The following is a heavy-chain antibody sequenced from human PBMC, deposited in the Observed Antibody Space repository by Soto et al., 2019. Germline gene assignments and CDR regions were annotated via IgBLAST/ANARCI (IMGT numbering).Heavy chain of an antibody. CDR2: IYYSGST. CDR3: ARVSQGAFDI. V-gene: IGHV4-31*03. J-gene: IGHJ3*02. Sequence: SETLSLTCPVSGGSISSGGYYWSWIRQHPGKGLEWIGYIYYSGSTYYNPSLKSRVTISVDTSKNQFSLKLSSVTAADTAVYYCARVSQGAFDIWGQGTMVTVSS. CDR1: GGSISSGGYY.